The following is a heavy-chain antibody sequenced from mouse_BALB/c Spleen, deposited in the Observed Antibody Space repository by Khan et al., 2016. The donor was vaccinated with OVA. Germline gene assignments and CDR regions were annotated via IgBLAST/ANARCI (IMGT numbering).Heavy chain of an antibody. CDR3: ARAYYANYREAMDY. V-gene: IGHV2-6-7*01. J-gene: IGHJ4*01. Sequence: QVQLKQSGPGLVAPSQSLSITCTVSGFSLTGYGVNWVRQPPGKGLEWLGMKWGDGSTDYNSALKSRLSITKDNSKSQVFLKMNSLQTDDTARYYCARAYYANYREAMDYWGQGNSVTVSS. CDR1: GFSLTGYG. CDR2: KWGDGST. D-gene: IGHD2-10*01.